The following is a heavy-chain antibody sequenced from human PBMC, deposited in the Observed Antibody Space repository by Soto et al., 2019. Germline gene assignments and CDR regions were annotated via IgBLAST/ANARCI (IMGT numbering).Heavy chain of an antibody. V-gene: IGHV4-31*03. CDR2: IYYSGST. D-gene: IGHD6-13*01. CDR3: ARVSKAGKISRPFPTGFYFDY. CDR1: GGSISSGGYY. J-gene: IGHJ4*02. Sequence: TLSLTCTVSGGSISSGGYYWSWIRQHPGKGLEWIGYIYYSGSTYYNPSLKSRVTISVDTSKNQFSLKLSSVTAADTAVYYCARVSKAGKISRPFPTGFYFDYWGQGTLVTVSS.